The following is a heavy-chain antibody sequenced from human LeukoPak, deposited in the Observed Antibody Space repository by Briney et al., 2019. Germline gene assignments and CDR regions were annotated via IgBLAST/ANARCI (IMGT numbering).Heavy chain of an antibody. D-gene: IGHD2-21*02. CDR2: ISSSGVST. J-gene: IGHJ4*02. CDR1: GLTFSNYY. V-gene: IGHV3-23*01. CDR3: VRKSGVTSVVVTSNYFDY. Sequence: GGAPRLSRATSGLTFSNYYMSWGRPPPGEGPEGVPGISSSGVSTYTADSVKGRFTISRDNSNNTLYLQMNSLRAEDTAMYYCVRKSGVTSVVVTSNYFDYWGQGTLVTVSS.